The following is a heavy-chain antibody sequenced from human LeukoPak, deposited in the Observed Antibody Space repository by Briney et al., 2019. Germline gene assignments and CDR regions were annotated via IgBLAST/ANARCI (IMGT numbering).Heavy chain of an antibody. J-gene: IGHJ4*02. Sequence: GGPLRLSCAASGFTFSSYSMNWVRQAPGKGLEWVSSISSSSSYIYYADSVKGRFTISRDNAKNSLYLQMNSLRAEDTAVYYCARDYRGYSYVDYWGQGTLVTVSS. CDR3: ARDYRGYSYVDY. D-gene: IGHD5-18*01. CDR2: ISSSSSYI. CDR1: GFTFSSYS. V-gene: IGHV3-21*01.